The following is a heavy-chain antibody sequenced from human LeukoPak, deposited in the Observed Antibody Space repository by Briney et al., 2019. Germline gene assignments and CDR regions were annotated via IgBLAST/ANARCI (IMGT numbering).Heavy chain of an antibody. CDR2: INPNSGGT. Sequence: ASVKASCKASGYTFTGYYMHWVRQAPGQGLEWMRWINPNSGGTNYAQKFQGRVTMTRDTSISTAYMELSRLRSDDTAVYYCARDWCSGGSCYSALFDYWGQGTLVTVSS. CDR1: GYTFTGYY. CDR3: ARDWCSGGSCYSALFDY. J-gene: IGHJ4*02. V-gene: IGHV1-2*02. D-gene: IGHD2-15*01.